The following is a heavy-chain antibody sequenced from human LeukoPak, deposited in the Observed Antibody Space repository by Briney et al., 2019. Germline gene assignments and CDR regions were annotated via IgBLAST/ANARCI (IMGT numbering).Heavy chain of an antibody. CDR1: GYTFTCYY. D-gene: IGHD6-6*01. CDR2: INPNSGGT. CDR3: ASTGSSSYGGYFDY. Sequence: GASVTVSCKASGYTFTCYYMHWVRQAPGQGLEWMGWINPNSGGTNYAQKFQGRVTMTRDMSTSTVYMELSSLRSEDTAVYYCASTGSSSYGGYFDYWGQGTLVTVSS. J-gene: IGHJ4*02. V-gene: IGHV1-2*02.